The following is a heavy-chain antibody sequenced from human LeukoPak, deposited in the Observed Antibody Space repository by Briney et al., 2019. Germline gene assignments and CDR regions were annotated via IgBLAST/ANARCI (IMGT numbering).Heavy chain of an antibody. CDR3: AKATGTFYYFDY. Sequence: ETLSLTCAVYGGSFSGYYWSWVRQAPGKGLEWVSAISGSGGSTYYADSVKGRFTISRDNSKNTLYLQMNSLRAEDTAVYYCAKATGTFYYFDYWGQGTLVTVSS. CDR1: GGSFSGYY. V-gene: IGHV3-23*01. CDR2: ISGSGGST. J-gene: IGHJ4*02. D-gene: IGHD1-1*01.